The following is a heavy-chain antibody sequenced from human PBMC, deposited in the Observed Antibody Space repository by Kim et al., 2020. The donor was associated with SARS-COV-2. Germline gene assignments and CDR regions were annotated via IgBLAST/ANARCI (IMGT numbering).Heavy chain of an antibody. Sequence: QAESVKSRFPISRDNAKNTLYLQMNGLGVEDTAVYYCARGDISSGMAVWGQGTTVTVSS. CDR3: ARGDISSGMAV. V-gene: IGHV3-74*01. D-gene: IGHD2-15*01. J-gene: IGHJ6*02.